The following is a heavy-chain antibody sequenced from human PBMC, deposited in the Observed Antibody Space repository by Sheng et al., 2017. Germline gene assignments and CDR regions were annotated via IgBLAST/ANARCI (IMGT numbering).Heavy chain of an antibody. CDR2: INHSGST. V-gene: IGHV4-34*01. J-gene: IGHJ6*02. D-gene: IGHD3-3*01. CDR3: ARVTYYDFWSGYKPYYYYGMDV. Sequence: QVQLQQWGAGLLKPSETLSLTCAVYGGSFSGYYWSWIRQPPGKGLEWIGEINHSGSTNYNPSLKSRVTISVDTSKNQFSLKLSSVTAADTAVYYCARVTYYDFWSGYKPYYYYGMDVWGQGTTVTVSS. CDR1: GGSFSGYY.